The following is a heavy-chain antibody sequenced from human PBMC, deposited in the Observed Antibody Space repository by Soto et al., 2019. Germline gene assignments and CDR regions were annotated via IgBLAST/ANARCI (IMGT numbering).Heavy chain of an antibody. D-gene: IGHD3-3*02. V-gene: IGHV3-23*01. Sequence: PGGSLRLSCTASGLTFSNYAMTWVRQSPGKGLEGVSGISGRVAGTYYAGSVKGRVTISRDNYKNTLYLQMNSLRAEDTAVYYCAKSSFFGLFICFDDWGQVTRVTVSS. CDR1: GLTFSNYA. CDR2: ISGRVAGT. J-gene: IGHJ4*03. CDR3: AKSSFFGLFICFDD.